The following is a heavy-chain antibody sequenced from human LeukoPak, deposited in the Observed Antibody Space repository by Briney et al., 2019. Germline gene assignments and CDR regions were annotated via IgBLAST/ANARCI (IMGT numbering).Heavy chain of an antibody. Sequence: PSETLSLTCTVSGGSISSYYWGWIRQPPGKGLEWIGSIYYSGSTYYNPSLKSRVTISVDTSKNQFSLKLNSVTAADTAVYYCARRRTDSSGYYNWFDLWGQGTLVTVSS. CDR2: IYYSGST. J-gene: IGHJ5*02. CDR3: ARRRTDSSGYYNWFDL. D-gene: IGHD3-22*01. V-gene: IGHV4-39*01. CDR1: GGSISSYY.